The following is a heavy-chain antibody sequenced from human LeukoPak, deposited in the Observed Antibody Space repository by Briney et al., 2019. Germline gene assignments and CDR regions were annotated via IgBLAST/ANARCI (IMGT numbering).Heavy chain of an antibody. CDR3: STGGGNFDY. CDR1: GFTFSNYA. D-gene: IGHD4-23*01. J-gene: IGHJ4*02. Sequence: GGSLRLSCAASGFTFSNYAMTWVRQAPGKGREWVSSLSSRSRYIYYADSLNGRFTISRDNAKNSLYLQMNSLRAEDTAVYYCSTGGGNFDYWGQGTLVTVPS. V-gene: IGHV3-21*01. CDR2: LSSRSRYI.